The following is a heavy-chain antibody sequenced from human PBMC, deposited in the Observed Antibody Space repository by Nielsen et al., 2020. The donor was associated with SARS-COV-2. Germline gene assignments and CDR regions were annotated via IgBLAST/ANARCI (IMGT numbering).Heavy chain of an antibody. J-gene: IGHJ4*02. D-gene: IGHD2-2*01. Sequence: VRQAPGKGLEWVADINQDASDKKYVDPVKGRFTISRDNAKNSLYLQMNSLRAEDTAVYYCARDWTGYCSSTSCYGIPSYNDYWGQGTLVTVSS. V-gene: IGHV3-7*01. CDR2: INQDASDK. CDR3: ARDWTGYCSSTSCYGIPSYNDY.